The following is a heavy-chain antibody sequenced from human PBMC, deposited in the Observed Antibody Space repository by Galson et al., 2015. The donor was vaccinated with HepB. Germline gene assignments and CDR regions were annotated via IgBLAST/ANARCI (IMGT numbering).Heavy chain of an antibody. D-gene: IGHD3-22*01. CDR2: ISAYNGNT. V-gene: IGHV1-18*01. Sequence: SVKVSCKASGYTFTSYGISWVRQAPGQGLEWMGWISAYNGNTNYAQKLQGRVTMTTDTSTSTAYMELRSLRSDDTAVYYCARDPGGYYYDSSGYYPDYYYYGMDVWGQGTTVTVSS. J-gene: IGHJ6*02. CDR3: ARDPGGYYYDSSGYYPDYYYYGMDV. CDR1: GYTFTSYG.